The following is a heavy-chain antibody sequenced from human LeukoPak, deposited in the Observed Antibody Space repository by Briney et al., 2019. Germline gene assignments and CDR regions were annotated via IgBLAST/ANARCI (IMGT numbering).Heavy chain of an antibody. V-gene: IGHV3-53*01. J-gene: IGHJ4*02. CDR3: ARRAGAYSHPYDY. CDR1: GFTFSRYG. Sequence: GGTLRLSCAASGFTFSRYGMSWVRQAPGKGLEWVSFIYSDNTHYSDSVKGRFTISRDNSKNTLYLQMNSLRAEDTAVYYCARRAGAYSHPYDYWGQGTLVTVSS. D-gene: IGHD4/OR15-4a*01. CDR2: IYSDNT.